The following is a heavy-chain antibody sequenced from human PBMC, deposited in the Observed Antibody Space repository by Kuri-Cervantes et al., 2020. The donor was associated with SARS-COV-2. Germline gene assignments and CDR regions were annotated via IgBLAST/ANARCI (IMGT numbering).Heavy chain of an antibody. CDR2: IYSGGST. CDR3: ARAHQPNYDFWSGYYREIYYYGMDA. J-gene: IGHJ6*02. Sequence: GGSLRLSCAASGFTVSSNYMSWVRQAPGKGLEWVSVIYSGGSTYYADSVKGRFTISRDNAKNTLYLQMNSLRAEDTAVYYCARAHQPNYDFWSGYYREIYYYGMDAWGQGTTVTVSS. V-gene: IGHV3-53*01. D-gene: IGHD3-3*01. CDR1: GFTVSSNY.